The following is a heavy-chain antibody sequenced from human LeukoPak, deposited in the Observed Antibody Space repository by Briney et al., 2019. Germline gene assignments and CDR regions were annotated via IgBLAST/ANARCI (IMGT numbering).Heavy chain of an antibody. V-gene: IGHV4-30-2*01. CDR3: ARDRYDFWSGYSPLYYYYGMDV. J-gene: IGHJ6*02. D-gene: IGHD3-3*01. CDR1: GGSISSGGYS. CDR2: IYHSGST. Sequence: SETLSLTCAVSGGSISSGGYSWSWIRQPPGKGLEWIGYIYHSGSTYYNPSLKSRVTISVDRSKNQSSLKLSSVTAADTAVYYCARDRYDFWSGYSPLYYYYGMDVWGQGTTVTVSS.